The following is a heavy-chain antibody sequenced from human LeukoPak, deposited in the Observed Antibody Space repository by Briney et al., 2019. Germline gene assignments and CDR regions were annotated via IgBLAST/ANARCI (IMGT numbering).Heavy chain of an antibody. CDR3: ARGGSPPEALGDTFDI. Sequence: GGFLRLTCAASGFTFSSYWMHWVRQAPGKGLVWVSRIKTDGSPSNYADSVKGRFTISRDNAKNTLYLQMNSLRAEDTAVDYWARGGSPPEALGDTFDIWGQGTMVTVSS. CDR2: IKTDGSPS. D-gene: IGHD1-26*01. V-gene: IGHV3-74*01. J-gene: IGHJ3*02. CDR1: GFTFSSYW.